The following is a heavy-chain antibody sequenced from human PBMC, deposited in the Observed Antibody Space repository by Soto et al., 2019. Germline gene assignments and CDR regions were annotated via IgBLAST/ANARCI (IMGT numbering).Heavy chain of an antibody. Sequence: GGSPRLSCGASGFTFISCAMGWVRQAPGKGLEWVSDIIDSGGSTYYADSVKGRFTISRDNSKSTLYLQMNSLRAEDTALYYCAKGRSYYYYYGVDVWGQGTTVTVSS. J-gene: IGHJ6*02. CDR1: GFTFISCA. V-gene: IGHV3-23*01. CDR3: AKGRSYYYYYGVDV. CDR2: IIDSGGST.